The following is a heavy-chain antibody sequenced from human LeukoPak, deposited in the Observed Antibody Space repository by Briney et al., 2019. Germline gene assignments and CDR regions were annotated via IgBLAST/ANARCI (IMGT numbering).Heavy chain of an antibody. D-gene: IGHD3-10*01. Sequence: GGSLRLSCAVSGITLSNYGMSWVRQAPGKGLEWVAGISGTGGSTNYTDSVKGRFTISRDNPKNTLYLQMNSLRAEDTAVYFCAKRGVVIRVILVGFHKEAYYFDSWGQGALVTVSS. CDR3: AKRGVVIRVILVGFHKEAYYFDS. CDR1: GITLSNYG. CDR2: ISGTGGST. V-gene: IGHV3-23*01. J-gene: IGHJ4*02.